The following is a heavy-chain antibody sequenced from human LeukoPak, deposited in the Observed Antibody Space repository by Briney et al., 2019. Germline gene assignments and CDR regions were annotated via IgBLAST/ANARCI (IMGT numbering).Heavy chain of an antibody. Sequence: ASVKVSCKASGATFSNYAISWVRQAPGQGLEWMGWMNPNSGNTGYAQKFQGRVTMTRNTSISTAYMELSGLRSEDTAVYYCAKTGGYCGRTSCPYYFDFWGQGALVTVSS. CDR1: GATFSNYA. CDR3: AKTGGYCGRTSCPYYFDF. CDR2: MNPNSGNT. V-gene: IGHV1-8*01. D-gene: IGHD2-2*01. J-gene: IGHJ4*02.